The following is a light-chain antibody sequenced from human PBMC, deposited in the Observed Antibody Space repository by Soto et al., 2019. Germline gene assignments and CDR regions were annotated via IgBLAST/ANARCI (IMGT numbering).Light chain of an antibody. J-gene: IGLJ1*01. CDR2: EVS. CDR1: SSDIGAYYL. CDR3: TTFAPGRIYV. Sequence: QSALTQPASVSGSPGQSITISCSGTSSDIGAYYLVSWYQQHPGRTPKRIIYEVSQLFSGLSYRFSGAMSGNTASLTISGLQAEDEGDYYCTTFAPGRIYVLGSGTKVTVL. V-gene: IGLV2-14*03.